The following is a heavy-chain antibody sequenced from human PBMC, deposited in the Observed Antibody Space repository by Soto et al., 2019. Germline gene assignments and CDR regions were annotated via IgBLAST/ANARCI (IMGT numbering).Heavy chain of an antibody. CDR3: ARDRYDSSGYYSNWFDP. D-gene: IGHD3-22*01. CDR2: INSDGSST. J-gene: IGHJ5*02. Sequence: GGSLRLSCTASGFTFSSYWMHWVRQAPGKGLVWVSHINSDGSSTSYADSVKGRFTISRDNAKNTLYLQMNSLRAEDTAVYYCARDRYDSSGYYSNWFDPWGQGTLVTVSS. V-gene: IGHV3-74*01. CDR1: GFTFSSYW.